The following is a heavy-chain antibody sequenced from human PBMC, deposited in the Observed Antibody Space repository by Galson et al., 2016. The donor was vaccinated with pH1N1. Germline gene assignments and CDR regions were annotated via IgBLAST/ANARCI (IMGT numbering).Heavy chain of an antibody. CDR1: GYTFTSYY. CDR2: INPSGGST. Sequence: CKASGYTFTSYYMHWVRQAPGQGLEWMGIINPSGGSTSYAQKFQGRVTMTRDTSTSTVYMELSSLRSEDTAVYYCARTVTPLGAAFDIWGQGTMVTVSS. D-gene: IGHD4-17*01. CDR3: ARTVTPLGAAFDI. V-gene: IGHV1-46*01. J-gene: IGHJ3*02.